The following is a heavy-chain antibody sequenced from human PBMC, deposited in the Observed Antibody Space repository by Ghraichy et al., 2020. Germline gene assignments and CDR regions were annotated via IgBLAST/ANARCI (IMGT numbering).Heavy chain of an antibody. CDR1: GFSLSTSGMC. Sequence: SGPTLVKPTQTLTLTCTFSGFSLSTSGMCVSWIRQPPGKALEWLALIDWDDDKYYSTSLKTRLTISKDTSKNQVVLTMTNMDPVDTATYYCARIPGGIRYYYYGMDVWGQGTTVTVSS. D-gene: IGHD3-16*01. CDR3: ARIPGGIRYYYYGMDV. J-gene: IGHJ6*02. CDR2: IDWDDDK. V-gene: IGHV2-70*01.